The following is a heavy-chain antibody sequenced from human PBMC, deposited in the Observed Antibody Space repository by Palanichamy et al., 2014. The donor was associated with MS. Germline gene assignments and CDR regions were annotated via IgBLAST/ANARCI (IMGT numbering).Heavy chain of an antibody. D-gene: IGHD1-1*01. CDR3: ARGGLTTLNGLDV. CDR1: GYTFTSYG. J-gene: IGHJ6*02. Sequence: QVQLEQSGGEVEKPGASVKVSCKASGYTFTSYGVTWVRQAPGQGLEWVGWISAYNGNTNCAQKFQGRVTMTTDTSTSTVYMELRSLRSDDTAVYYCARGGLTTLNGLDVWGQGTTVTVSS. V-gene: IGHV1-18*01. CDR2: ISAYNGNT.